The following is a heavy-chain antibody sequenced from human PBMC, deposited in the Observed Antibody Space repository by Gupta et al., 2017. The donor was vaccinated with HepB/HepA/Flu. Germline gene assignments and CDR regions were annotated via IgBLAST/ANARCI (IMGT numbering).Heavy chain of an antibody. CDR3: ARGPSLYTTYYYYYGMDV. CDR2: TRNKPNDYTT. Sequence: EVQLIQSGGGLVQPGGSLRLSCAASGFTFTDVYIDWVRQAPGKGLEWVGRTRNKPNDYTTEYAASVKGRFTISRDDSKNSLYLQMNSLKTEDTAVYYCARGPSLYTTYYYYYGMDVWGQGTTVTVSS. V-gene: IGHV3-72*01. J-gene: IGHJ6*02. D-gene: IGHD1-1*01. CDR1: GFTFTDVY.